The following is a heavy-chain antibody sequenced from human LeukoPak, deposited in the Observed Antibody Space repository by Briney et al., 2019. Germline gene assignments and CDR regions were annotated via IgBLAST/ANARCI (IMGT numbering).Heavy chain of an antibody. J-gene: IGHJ1*01. V-gene: IGHV1-8*01. D-gene: IGHD3-10*01. CDR3: ARGHGALLWFGETEYFQH. CDR2: MNPNSGNT. CDR1: GYTFTSYD. Sequence: ASVKVSCKASGYTFTSYDINWVRQATGQGLEWMGWMNPNSGNTGYAQKFQGRVTMTRNTSISTAYMELSSLRSEDTAVYYCARGHGALLWFGETEYFQHWGQDTLVTVSS.